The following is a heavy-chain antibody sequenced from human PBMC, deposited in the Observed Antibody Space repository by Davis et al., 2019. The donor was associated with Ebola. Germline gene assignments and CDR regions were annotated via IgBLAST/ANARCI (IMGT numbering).Heavy chain of an antibody. J-gene: IGHJ4*02. V-gene: IGHV3-7*03. CDR3: ARHMNYDSRGKYDPFQGYCFDQ. CDR1: GFTFHSFW. D-gene: IGHD3-22*01. CDR2: INQDGSEK. Sequence: PGGSLRLSCEASGFTFHSFWKSWVRHVPGQGLERVANINQDGSEKYYVKSVKGRFTISSDSAKSSLYLQMTSLGADDTAVYFCARHMNYDSRGKYDPFQGYCFDQWGQGSPVTVGS.